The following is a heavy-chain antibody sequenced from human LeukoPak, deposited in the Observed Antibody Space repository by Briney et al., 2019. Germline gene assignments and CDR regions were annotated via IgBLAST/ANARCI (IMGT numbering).Heavy chain of an antibody. Sequence: PGGSLRLSCAASGFTFSSSEMNWVRQAPGMGLERVSFICSTGNTIYYADSVKGRFTISRDNAKNSLYLQMNSLRDEDTAVYYCARGSGSSWYVHYYFDYWGQGTLVTVSS. CDR2: ICSTGNTI. D-gene: IGHD6-13*01. J-gene: IGHJ4*02. V-gene: IGHV3-48*03. CDR3: ARGSGSSWYVHYYFDY. CDR1: GFTFSSSE.